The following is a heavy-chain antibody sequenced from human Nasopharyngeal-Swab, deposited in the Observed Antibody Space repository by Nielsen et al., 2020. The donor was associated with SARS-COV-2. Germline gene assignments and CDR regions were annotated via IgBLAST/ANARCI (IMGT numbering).Heavy chain of an antibody. Sequence: GGSLRLSCAASGFTFSTYTMHWVRQAPGKGLEWVSSITSTSSNMYCADSLKGRFTISRDNAKSSLYLQVNSLRAEDTAVYFCARDDGSSGWDAWGQGTLVTVSS. CDR2: ITSTSSNM. V-gene: IGHV3-21*01. D-gene: IGHD6-19*01. CDR3: ARDDGSSGWDA. J-gene: IGHJ5*02. CDR1: GFTFSTYT.